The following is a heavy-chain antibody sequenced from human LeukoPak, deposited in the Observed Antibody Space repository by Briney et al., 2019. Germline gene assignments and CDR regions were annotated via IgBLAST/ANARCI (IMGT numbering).Heavy chain of an antibody. CDR3: ASDFWSGYYRSGLFDI. V-gene: IGHV3-30*03. CDR2: ISYDGFYK. Sequence: GGSLRLSCTASGFTFSSYAMHWVRQSPGKGLEWVAVISYDGFYKYSADSVQGRFNISRDNSKNTLYLQMNSLRAEDTAVYYCASDFWSGYYRSGLFDIWGQGTMVTVSS. J-gene: IGHJ3*02. D-gene: IGHD3-3*01. CDR1: GFTFSSYA.